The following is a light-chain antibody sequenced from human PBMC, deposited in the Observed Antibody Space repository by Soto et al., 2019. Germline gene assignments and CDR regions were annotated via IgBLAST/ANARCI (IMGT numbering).Light chain of an antibody. CDR1: QSVSSTY. V-gene: IGKV3-20*01. Sequence: EIVLTKSPGTLSLSPGERATLSCRASQSVSSTYLAWYQQTPGQAPRLLIYGASSRATGIPDRFSGSGSGTDFTLTIARLEPVDFAVYYCQQYRTSPWTVGQGTKVDIK. CDR3: QQYRTSPWT. J-gene: IGKJ1*01. CDR2: GAS.